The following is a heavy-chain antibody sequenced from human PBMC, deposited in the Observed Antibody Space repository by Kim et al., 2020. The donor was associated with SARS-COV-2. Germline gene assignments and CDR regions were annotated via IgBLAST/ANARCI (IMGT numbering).Heavy chain of an antibody. J-gene: IGHJ4*02. Sequence: GGSLRLSCAASGFSLSTFGMSWVRQAPGKGPEWVSGIRGSGDSTFYTDSVKGRFTISRDDSKNTLYLQMNSPRAEDTAVYYCAIRYHYGSGSYFPFDYWGQGTLVTVSS. V-gene: IGHV3-23*01. CDR3: AIRYHYGSGSYFPFDY. CDR1: GFSLSTFG. CDR2: IRGSGDST. D-gene: IGHD3-10*01.